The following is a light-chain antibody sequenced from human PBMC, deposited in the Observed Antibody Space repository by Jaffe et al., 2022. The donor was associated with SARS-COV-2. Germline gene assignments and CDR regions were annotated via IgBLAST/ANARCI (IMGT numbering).Light chain of an antibody. J-gene: IGLJ2*01. V-gene: IGLV6-57*02. CDR3: QSYDIPDHVV. Sequence: NFMLTQPHSVSESPGKTVTISCTGSSGSIASNYVQWYQQRPGSAPTTVIYEDNQRPSGVPDRFSGSIDSSSNSASLTISGLKTEDEADYYCQSYDIPDHVVFGGGTKLTVL. CDR1: SGSIASNY. CDR2: EDN.